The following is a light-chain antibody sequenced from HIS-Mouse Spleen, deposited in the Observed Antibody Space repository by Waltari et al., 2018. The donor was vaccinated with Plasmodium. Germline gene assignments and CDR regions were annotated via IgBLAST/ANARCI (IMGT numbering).Light chain of an antibody. CDR3: CSYAGSSTWV. V-gene: IGLV2-23*01. CDR1: SRDVGRYNL. Sequence: QSALTQPAAVSGLPGQSIPMPCTGTSRDVGRYNLVSWYHKHPGKAPKLMIYEGSKRPSGVSNRFSGSKSGNTASLTISGLQAEDEADYYCCSYAGSSTWVFGGGTKLTVL. CDR2: EGS. J-gene: IGLJ3*02.